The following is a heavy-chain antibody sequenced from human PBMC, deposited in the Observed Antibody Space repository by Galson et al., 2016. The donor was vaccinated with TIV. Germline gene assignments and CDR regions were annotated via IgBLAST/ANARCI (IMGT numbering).Heavy chain of an antibody. CDR2: IQYDGHNK. Sequence: SLRLSCAASGFTFSDHGMHWVRQAPGKGLEWVAFIQYDGHNKYYADSVKGRVTISRDNPKNTVFLQMNSLRAEDTAVYYCANRGLKVYVTNYYYYMDVWGKGTTVTVSS. D-gene: IGHD2-8*01. J-gene: IGHJ6*03. CDR1: GFTFSDHG. CDR3: ANRGLKVYVTNYYYYMDV. V-gene: IGHV3-30*02.